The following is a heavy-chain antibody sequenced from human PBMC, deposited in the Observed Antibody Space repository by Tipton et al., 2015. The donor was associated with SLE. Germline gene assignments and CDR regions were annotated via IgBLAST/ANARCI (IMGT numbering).Heavy chain of an antibody. CDR2: IYSGGST. J-gene: IGHJ4*02. CDR1: GFTVSSNY. CDR3: ATPGGSSRYYDGY. D-gene: IGHD3-22*01. Sequence: SLRLSCAASGFTVSSNYMSWVRQAPGKGLEWVSVIYSGGSTYYADSVKGRFTISRDNSKNTLYLQMNSLRAEDTAVYYCATPGGSSRYYDGYWGQGTLVTVSS. V-gene: IGHV3-66*02.